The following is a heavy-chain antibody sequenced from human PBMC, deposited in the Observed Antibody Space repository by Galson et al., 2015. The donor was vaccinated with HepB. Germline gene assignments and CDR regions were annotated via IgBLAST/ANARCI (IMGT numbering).Heavy chain of an antibody. D-gene: IGHD3-22*01. CDR1: GFTFSSYG. J-gene: IGHJ6*02. CDR3: ARDSRYYYDSSGYYSPYYYYGMDV. V-gene: IGHV3-33*01. Sequence: SLRLSCAASGFTFSSYGMHWVRQAPGKGLEWVAVIWYDGSNKYYADSVKGRFTISRDNSKNTLYLQMNSLRAEDTAVYYCARDSRYYYDSSGYYSPYYYYGMDVWGQGTTVTVSS. CDR2: IWYDGSNK.